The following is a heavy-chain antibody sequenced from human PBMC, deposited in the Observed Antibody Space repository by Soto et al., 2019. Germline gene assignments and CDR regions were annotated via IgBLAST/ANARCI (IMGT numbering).Heavy chain of an antibody. CDR3: VFGDCTTTSCSYYFYGLDV. V-gene: IGHV1-69*01. CDR1: GGNFRRYA. CDR2: ILPIFGSP. D-gene: IGHD2-2*01. J-gene: IGHJ6*02. Sequence: QVQLVQSGAEVKKHGSAVKVSCKASGGNFRRYAISWVRQAPGQGLEWMGGILPIFGSPSHAQKFQGRVTVTANESTSTAYLELTSLTSEDTAMYYCVFGDCTTTSCSYYFYGLDVWGQGSPVTVSS.